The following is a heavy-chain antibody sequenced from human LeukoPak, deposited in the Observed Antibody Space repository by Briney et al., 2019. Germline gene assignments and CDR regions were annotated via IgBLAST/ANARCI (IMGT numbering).Heavy chain of an antibody. CDR2: IYYSGST. Sequence: PSETLSLTCTVSGDSISSSDYYWGWIRQPPGKGLEWIGSIYYSGSTYYNPSLKSRVTISVDTSKNQFSLKLSSVTAADTAVYYCATGYSSSWYPAGWFDPWGQGTLVTVSS. V-gene: IGHV4-39*07. CDR3: ATGYSSSWYPAGWFDP. D-gene: IGHD6-13*01. CDR1: GDSISSSDYY. J-gene: IGHJ5*02.